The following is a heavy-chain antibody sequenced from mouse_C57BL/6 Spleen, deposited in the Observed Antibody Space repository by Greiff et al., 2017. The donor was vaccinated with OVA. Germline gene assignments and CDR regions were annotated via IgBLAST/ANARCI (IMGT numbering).Heavy chain of an antibody. Sequence: VQLKESGPELVKPGASVKMSCKASGYTFTDYNMHWVKQSHGKSLEWIGYINPNNGGTSYNQKFKGKATLTVNKSSSTAYMELRSLTSEDSAVYYCAMGLRGYFDVWGTGTTVTVSS. CDR3: AMGLRGYFDV. CDR2: INPNNGGT. CDR1: GYTFTDYN. V-gene: IGHV1-22*01. D-gene: IGHD2-4*01. J-gene: IGHJ1*03.